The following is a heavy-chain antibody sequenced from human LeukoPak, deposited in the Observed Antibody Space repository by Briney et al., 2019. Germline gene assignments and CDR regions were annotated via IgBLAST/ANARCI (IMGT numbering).Heavy chain of an antibody. CDR3: ARTYDFGRGPPGDAFDN. J-gene: IGHJ3*02. CDR2: IDARSGIT. Sequence: PGGSLRLSCAASGFTFTIFGLNWVRQAPGKVPEWVSYIDARSGITYYADSVQGRFTISRDNAQESVFLQMNSLRADDTAVYYCARTYDFGRGPPGDAFDNWGPGTLVTVSP. CDR1: GFTFTIFG. D-gene: IGHD3-3*01. V-gene: IGHV3-48*01.